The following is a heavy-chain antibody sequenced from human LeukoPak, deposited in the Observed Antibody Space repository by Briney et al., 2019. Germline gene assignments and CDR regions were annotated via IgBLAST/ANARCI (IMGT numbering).Heavy chain of an antibody. V-gene: IGHV3-23*01. Sequence: GGSLRLSCAASGFTLSSYAMSWVRQAPGKGLEWVSAISGNGGSTYYADSVKGRFTISRDNSKNTLYLQMNTLRAEDTAVYYCAKDPFKYSTSWYTTSPFGYWGQGALVTVSS. J-gene: IGHJ4*02. CDR3: AKDPFKYSTSWYTTSPFGY. CDR1: GFTLSSYA. D-gene: IGHD6-13*01. CDR2: ISGNGGST.